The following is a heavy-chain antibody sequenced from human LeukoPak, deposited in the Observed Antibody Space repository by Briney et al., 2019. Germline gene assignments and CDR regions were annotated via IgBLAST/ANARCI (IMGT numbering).Heavy chain of an antibody. CDR2: IYHSGST. Sequence: PSETLSLTCAVTGGSISSQYLSWIPQPPAKGLQWIGYIYHSGSTKYNPSLKSRVTISVDTSKNQFSLKLSSVTAADTAVYYCARDGYSGNDGLWGQGTLVTVSS. V-gene: IGHV4-59*11. J-gene: IGHJ4*02. CDR1: GGSISSQY. CDR3: ARDGYSGNDGL. D-gene: IGHD5-12*01.